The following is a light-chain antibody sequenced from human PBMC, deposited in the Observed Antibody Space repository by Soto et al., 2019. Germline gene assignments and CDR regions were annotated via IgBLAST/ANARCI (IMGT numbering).Light chain of an antibody. CDR3: QQLRSYPST. CDR1: QDVAIY. Sequence: DIQMTQSPFSVSASVGDRITITCRASQDVAIYLAWYQQKPGEAPKLLIYAASTLHGGVPSRFSGSGSGTDFALTITSLQAEDFATYYCQQLRSYPSTFGGGTKVDIK. CDR2: AAS. J-gene: IGKJ4*01. V-gene: IGKV1-9*01.